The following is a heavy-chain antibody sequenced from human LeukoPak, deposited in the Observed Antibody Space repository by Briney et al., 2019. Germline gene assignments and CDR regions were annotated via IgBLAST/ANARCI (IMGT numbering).Heavy chain of an antibody. CDR1: GFTFNDYY. V-gene: IGHV3-11*01. J-gene: IGHJ5*02. CDR2: INIGGTNT. Sequence: TPGGSLRLSCAASGFTFNDYYMSWIRQAPGKGLEWLSYINIGGTNTHYADSVKGRFTISRDNAKKSLYLEMNNLRAEDTAVYYCATDGAGFDTWGQGVLVTVSS. CDR3: ATDGAGFDT.